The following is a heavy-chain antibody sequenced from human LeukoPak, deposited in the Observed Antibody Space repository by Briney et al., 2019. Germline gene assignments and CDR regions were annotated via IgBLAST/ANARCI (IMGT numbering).Heavy chain of an antibody. Sequence: GGSHRLSCVGSGFSFTDAWMSWVRQIPGKGLEWVGRIESKTDGETTDYATPVKDRFIISRDDSTNTLYLQMNSLKSEDTAVYYCSTYGSGRKFDYWGQGTLVTVSS. J-gene: IGHJ4*02. CDR2: IESKTDGETT. CDR3: STYGSGRKFDY. D-gene: IGHD3-10*01. V-gene: IGHV3-15*04. CDR1: GFSFTDAW.